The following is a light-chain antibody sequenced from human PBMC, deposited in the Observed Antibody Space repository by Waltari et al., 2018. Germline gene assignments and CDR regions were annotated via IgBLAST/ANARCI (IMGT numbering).Light chain of an antibody. Sequence: EIVLTQSLDTLSLSPGERATLSCRASQSVSTSFLAGYQQKPGQAPRPLTHGASNRATGSPDRFSGGGSGRDFTLTISRLEPEDFAVYYCQQYVSSPPYTFGQGTKLEIK. CDR3: QQYVSSPPYT. V-gene: IGKV3-20*01. CDR1: QSVSTSF. J-gene: IGKJ2*01. CDR2: GAS.